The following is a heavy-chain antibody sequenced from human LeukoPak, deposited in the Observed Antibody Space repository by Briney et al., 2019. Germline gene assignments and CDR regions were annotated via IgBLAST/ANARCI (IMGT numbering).Heavy chain of an antibody. CDR1: GFTFSSYA. D-gene: IGHD6-13*01. V-gene: IGHV3-23*01. J-gene: IGHJ4*02. CDR3: AKSRRGIIAAAGGDY. CDR2: ISGSGGST. Sequence: GGSLRLSCAASGFTFSSYAMSWVRQAPGKGLEWVSAISGSGGSTYYADSVKGRFTISRDNSKNTLYLQMNSLRAEDTAVYYCAKSRRGIIAAAGGDYWGQGTLVTVSS.